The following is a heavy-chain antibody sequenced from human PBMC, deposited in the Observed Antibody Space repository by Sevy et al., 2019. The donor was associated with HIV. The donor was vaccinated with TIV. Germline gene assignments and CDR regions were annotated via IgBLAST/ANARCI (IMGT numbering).Heavy chain of an antibody. D-gene: IGHD6-6*01. CDR3: ARGYSSSSHYYYYYMDV. J-gene: IGHJ6*03. V-gene: IGHV4-59*01. Sequence: SETLSLTCTVPGGSISSYYWSWIRQPPGKGLEWIGYIYYSGSTNYNPSLKSRVTISVDTSKNQFSLKLSSVTAADTAVYYCARGYSSSSHYYYYYMDVWGKGTTVTVSS. CDR2: IYYSGST. CDR1: GGSISSYY.